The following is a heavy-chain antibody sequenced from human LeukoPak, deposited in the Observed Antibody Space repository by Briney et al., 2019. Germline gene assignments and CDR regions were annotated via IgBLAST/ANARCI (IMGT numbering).Heavy chain of an antibody. CDR2: INHSGST. V-gene: IGHV4-34*01. J-gene: IGHJ4*02. CDR1: GGSFSGYY. Sequence: ASETLSLTRAVYGGSFSGYYWSWIRQPPGKGLEWIGEINHSGSTNYNPSLKSRVTISVDTSKNQFSLKLSSVTAADTAVYYCARANPLYDYVWGSYRPRGAYFDYWGQGTLVTVSS. D-gene: IGHD3-16*02. CDR3: ARANPLYDYVWGSYRPRGAYFDY.